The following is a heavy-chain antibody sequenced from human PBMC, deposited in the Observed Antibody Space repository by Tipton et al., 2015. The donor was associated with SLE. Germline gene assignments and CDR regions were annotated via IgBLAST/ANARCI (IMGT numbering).Heavy chain of an antibody. D-gene: IGHD6-13*01. CDR3: ARNVYSSSHFDL. CDR1: GGSISSSSYY. CDR2: IYYSGSA. Sequence: TLSLTCTVSGGSISSSSYYWGWIRQPPGKGLEWIGSIYYSGSAYYNPSLKSRVTISVDTSKNQFSLKLSSVTAADTAVYYCARNVYSSSHFDLWGRGTLVTVSS. V-gene: IGHV4-39*01. J-gene: IGHJ2*01.